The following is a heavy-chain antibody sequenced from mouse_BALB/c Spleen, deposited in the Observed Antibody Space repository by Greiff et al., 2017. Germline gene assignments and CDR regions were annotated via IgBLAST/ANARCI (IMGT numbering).Heavy chain of an antibody. CDR3: ARDNWDEWYFDV. CDR1: GFTFSDYY. J-gene: IGHJ1*01. CDR2: ISDGGSYT. D-gene: IGHD4-1*01. Sequence: EVMLVESGGGLVKPGGSLKLSCAASGFTFSDYYMYWVRQTPEKRLEWVATISDGGSYTYYPDSVKGRFTISRDNAKNNLYLQMSSLKSEDTAMYYCARDNWDEWYFDVWGAGTTVTVSS. V-gene: IGHV5-4*02.